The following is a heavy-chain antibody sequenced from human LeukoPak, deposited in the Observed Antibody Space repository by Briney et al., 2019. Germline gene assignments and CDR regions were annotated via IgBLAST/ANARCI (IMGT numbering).Heavy chain of an antibody. V-gene: IGHV4-61*01. CDR3: ASKIRDSEVDY. J-gene: IGHJ4*02. CDR2: FYYSAGT. Sequence: SETLSLTCTVSGGSVSRGSYFWSWIRQPPGKGLEWIGYFYYSAGTNYNPSLKSRVTISLDTSKNQFSLKLSSVTAADTAVYYCASKIRDSEVDYWGQGTLVTVSS. D-gene: IGHD3-10*01. CDR1: GGSVSRGSYF.